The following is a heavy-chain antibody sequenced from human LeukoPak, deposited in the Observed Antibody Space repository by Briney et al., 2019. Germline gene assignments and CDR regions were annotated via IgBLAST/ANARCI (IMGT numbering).Heavy chain of an antibody. Sequence: GASVKVSCKASGGTFSSYTISWVRQAPGRGLEWMGRIISILGIANYAQKFKGRVTITEEKSTSTAYRELSSLRSEDTAVYSCASGYCSSTSCDLYYMDVWGKGTTVTVSS. V-gene: IGHV1-69*02. D-gene: IGHD2-2*03. J-gene: IGHJ6*03. CDR3: ASGYCSSTSCDLYYMDV. CDR2: IISILGIA. CDR1: GGTFSSYT.